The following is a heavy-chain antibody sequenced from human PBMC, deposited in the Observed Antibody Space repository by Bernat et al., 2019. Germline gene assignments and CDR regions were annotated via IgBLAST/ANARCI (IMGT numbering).Heavy chain of an antibody. CDR3: VYWVAY. Sequence: VQLVESGGGVVQPGRSLRLSCAASGFTFNTAWLSWVRQAPGKGLEWVGRIKSETDGGTTDYAAPVKGRFTISRDDSKNTLYLQMNSLTTEDTAVYYCVYWVAYWGQGTLVTVSS. CDR2: IKSETDGGTT. CDR1: GFTFNTAW. D-gene: IGHD2-15*01. V-gene: IGHV3-15*01. J-gene: IGHJ4*02.